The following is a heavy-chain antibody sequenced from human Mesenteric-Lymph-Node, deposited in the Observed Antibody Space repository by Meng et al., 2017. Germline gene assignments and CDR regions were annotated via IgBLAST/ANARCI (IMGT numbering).Heavy chain of an antibody. V-gene: IGHV1-2*06. D-gene: IGHD3-22*01. CDR2: INLNSGGT. CDR3: AAFYYESSGYFRADY. Sequence: QVQLVQAGAEVRKPGASVKCSCKASGYTFTGYYIHWVRQAPGQGLEWMGRINLNSGGTNYAQKFQGRVTMTWDTSISAAQMELSSLRSDDTAVYYCAAFYYESSGYFRADYWGQGILVTVSS. CDR1: GYTFTGYY. J-gene: IGHJ4*02.